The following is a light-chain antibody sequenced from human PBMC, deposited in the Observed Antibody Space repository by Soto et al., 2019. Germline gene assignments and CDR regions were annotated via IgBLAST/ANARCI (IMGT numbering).Light chain of an antibody. V-gene: IGKV3-20*01. CDR3: QQYSTSPPT. Sequence: EIVLTQSPGPLSLSPGERATLSCRSSQSVRSSHLAWYQQKPGQAPRLLIYGASSRATGIPDRFSGSGSGTDFTLTISRLEPEDFAVYYCQQYSTSPPTLGGGTKVDIK. J-gene: IGKJ4*01. CDR2: GAS. CDR1: QSVRSSH.